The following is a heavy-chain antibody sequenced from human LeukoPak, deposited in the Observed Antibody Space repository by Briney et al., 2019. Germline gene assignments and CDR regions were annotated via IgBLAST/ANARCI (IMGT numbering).Heavy chain of an antibody. V-gene: IGHV4-59*12. CDR1: GGSISSYY. CDR2: IYYSGST. D-gene: IGHD5-24*01. CDR3: ARGGPGRGGWLQFGAFDV. Sequence: SETLSLTCTVSGGSISSYYWSWIRQPPGKGLEWIGYIYYSGSTNYNPSLKSRVTISVDTSKNQVSLKLSSVTAADTAVYYCARGGPGRGGWLQFGAFDVWGQGTMVTVSS. J-gene: IGHJ3*01.